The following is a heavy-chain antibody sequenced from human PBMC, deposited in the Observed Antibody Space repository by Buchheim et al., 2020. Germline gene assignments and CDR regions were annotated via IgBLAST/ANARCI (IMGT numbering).Heavy chain of an antibody. V-gene: IGHV3-23*01. CDR3: AKGGALIRESDF. CDR2: IDRSGDT. Sequence: EVQLLESGGGLVQPGGSLRLSCAASGFIFSSCSMGWVRQAPGKGLEWVSSIDRSGDTYYVESVKGRFTLSRDNSKNMVFLQMNSLRGEDTARYFCAKGGALIRESDFWGQGTL. D-gene: IGHD2-21*01. J-gene: IGHJ4*02. CDR1: GFIFSSCS.